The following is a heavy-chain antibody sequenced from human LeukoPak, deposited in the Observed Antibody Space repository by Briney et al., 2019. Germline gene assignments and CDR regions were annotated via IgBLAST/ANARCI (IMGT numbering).Heavy chain of an antibody. CDR1: GFTFNSYG. J-gene: IGHJ6*02. V-gene: IGHV3-30*18. CDR3: AKDQAVTTNYYYYYGVDV. Sequence: GGSLRLSCAASGFTFNSYGMHWVRQAPGNGLEWVAVISFEGSIEYYADSVKGRFTISRDNSKNTLYLQMNGLRAEDTAVYYCAKDQAVTTNYYYYYGVDVWGQGTTVTVSS. CDR2: ISFEGSIE. D-gene: IGHD4-17*01.